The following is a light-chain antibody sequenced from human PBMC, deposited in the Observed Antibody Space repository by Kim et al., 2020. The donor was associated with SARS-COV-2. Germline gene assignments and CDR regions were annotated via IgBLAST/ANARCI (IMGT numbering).Light chain of an antibody. J-gene: IGKJ4*01. Sequence: EIVLTQSPGTLSLSPGERATLSCRASQSVSSSYLAWYQQKPGQAPRILIYGASNRATGIPDRFSGSGSGTDFTLTISRLEPEDFAVYSCQQYASSPLTFGGGTKLEI. CDR2: GAS. V-gene: IGKV3-20*01. CDR1: QSVSSSY. CDR3: QQYASSPLT.